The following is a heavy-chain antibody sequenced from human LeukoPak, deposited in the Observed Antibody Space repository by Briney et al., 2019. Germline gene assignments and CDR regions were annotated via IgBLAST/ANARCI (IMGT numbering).Heavy chain of an antibody. CDR3: AREFSNDILTGYYSGSEYYFDY. V-gene: IGHV3-21*01. D-gene: IGHD3-9*01. CDR2: ISSSSSYI. Sequence: GRSLRLSCAASGFTFSSYSMNWVRQAPGKGLEWVSSISSSSSYIYYADSVKGRFTISRDNAKNSLYLQMNSLRAEDTAVYYCAREFSNDILTGYYSGSEYYFDYWGQGTLVTVSS. CDR1: GFTFSSYS. J-gene: IGHJ4*02.